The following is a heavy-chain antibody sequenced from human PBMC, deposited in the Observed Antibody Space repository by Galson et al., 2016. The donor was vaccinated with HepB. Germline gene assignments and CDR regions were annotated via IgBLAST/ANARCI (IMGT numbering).Heavy chain of an antibody. CDR3: AREMDRGRFVEWSRAGFDP. Sequence: QSGAEVKKPGASVRVSCKASGYTFSNYGISWVRQAPGQGLEWMGWISVYNGNTNYAQKIRGRVTLTTDTSTNTAYMELRSLRSDDTAVYYCAREMDRGRFVEWSRAGFDPWDQGTLVTVS. J-gene: IGHJ5*02. CDR2: ISVYNGNT. V-gene: IGHV1-18*01. D-gene: IGHD3-3*01. CDR1: GYTFSNYG.